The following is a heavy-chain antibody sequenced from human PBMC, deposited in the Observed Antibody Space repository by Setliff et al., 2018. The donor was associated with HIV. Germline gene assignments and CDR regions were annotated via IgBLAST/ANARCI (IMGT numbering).Heavy chain of an antibody. Sequence: PGGSLRLSCAASGFTFDDYTMHWVRQAPGKGLEWVSLISWDGGSTYYADSVKSRFTISRDNSKNSLYRQMNSLRAEDTALYYCAKDRGGRGDGLGMDVWGQGTTVTVSS. J-gene: IGHJ6*02. D-gene: IGHD3-16*01. CDR1: GFTFDDYT. CDR2: ISWDGGST. V-gene: IGHV3-43*01. CDR3: AKDRGGRGDGLGMDV.